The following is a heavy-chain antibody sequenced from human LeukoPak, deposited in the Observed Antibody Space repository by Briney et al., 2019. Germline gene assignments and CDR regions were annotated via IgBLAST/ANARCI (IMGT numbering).Heavy chain of an antibody. CDR2: INPSGGIT. D-gene: IGHD3-22*01. Sequence: ASVKVSCKASGYTFTNYYMHWVRQAPGQGLEWMGIINPSGGITNYAQKFQGRVTMTRDMSTSTVYMELSSLRSEDTAVYYCARSVQRHYDSSGYYFDYWGQGTLVTVSS. V-gene: IGHV1-46*01. CDR3: ARSVQRHYDSSGYYFDY. CDR1: GYTFTNYY. J-gene: IGHJ4*02.